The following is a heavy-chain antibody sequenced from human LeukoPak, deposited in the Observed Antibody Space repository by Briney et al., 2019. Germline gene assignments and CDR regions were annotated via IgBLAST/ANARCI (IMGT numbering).Heavy chain of an antibody. Sequence: ASVKVSCKASGCTFTSYYMHWVRQAPGQGLEWMGIINPSGGSTSYAQKFQGRVTMTRDMSTSTVYMELSSLRSEDTAVYYCARDGYCSSTSCHPLSYWGQGTLVTVSS. CDR3: ARDGYCSSTSCHPLSY. CDR2: INPSGGST. CDR1: GCTFTSYY. V-gene: IGHV1-46*01. J-gene: IGHJ4*02. D-gene: IGHD2-2*03.